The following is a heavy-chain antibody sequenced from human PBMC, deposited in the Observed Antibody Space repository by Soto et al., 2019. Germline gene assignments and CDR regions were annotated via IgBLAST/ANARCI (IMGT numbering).Heavy chain of an antibody. CDR2: ISSSSSAI. Sequence: PGGSLRLSCAASGFTVSSNYMSWVRQAPGKGLQWVSYISSSSSAIYYADSVKGRFTISRDNAKNSLYLQMNSLRAEDTAVYYCARDTNRLDYWGRGTLVTVSS. CDR3: ARDTNRLDY. D-gene: IGHD2-8*01. J-gene: IGHJ4*02. CDR1: GFTVSSNY. V-gene: IGHV3-48*01.